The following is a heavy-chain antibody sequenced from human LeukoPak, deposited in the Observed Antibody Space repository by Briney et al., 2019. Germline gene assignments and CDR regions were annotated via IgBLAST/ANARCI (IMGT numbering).Heavy chain of an antibody. CDR2: ISWNSGSI. J-gene: IGHJ4*02. Sequence: GGSLRLSCAASGFSFDDYAMHWVRQAPGKGLEWVSGISWNSGSIGYADSVKGRFTISRDNAKNSLYLQMNSLRAEDTALYYCAKDLSTQEGFDYWGQGTLVTVSS. D-gene: IGHD1-1*01. CDR3: AKDLSTQEGFDY. V-gene: IGHV3-9*01. CDR1: GFSFDDYA.